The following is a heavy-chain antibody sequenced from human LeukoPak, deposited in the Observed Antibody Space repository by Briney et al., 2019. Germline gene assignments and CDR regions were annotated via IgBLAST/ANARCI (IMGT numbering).Heavy chain of an antibody. Sequence: GGSLRLSCAASGFIFSNYGMHWVRQAPGKGLEWVAVISYDGSKKYYADSVKGRFTISRDNSKNTLYLQMNSLRAEDTAVYYCAKGGYNMGFDYWGQGTLVTVSS. CDR3: AKGGYNMGFDY. J-gene: IGHJ4*02. V-gene: IGHV3-30*18. D-gene: IGHD1-14*01. CDR2: ISYDGSKK. CDR1: GFIFSNYG.